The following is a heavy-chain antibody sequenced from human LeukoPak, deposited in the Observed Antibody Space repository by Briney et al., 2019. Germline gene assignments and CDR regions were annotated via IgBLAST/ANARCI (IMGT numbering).Heavy chain of an antibody. CDR3: CVMGTGTPY. J-gene: IGHJ4*02. CDR2: INPDGTTR. V-gene: IGHV3-74*01. CDR1: GFTFTSYS. D-gene: IGHD1-7*01. Sequence: GGSLRLSCAAAGFTFTSYSMHWVRQAPGKGLVWVSHINPDGTTRSYADSVKGRFTISGDNAQSTVSLQMNSLRAEDTAVYYCCVMGTGTPYWGRGTLVTVSS.